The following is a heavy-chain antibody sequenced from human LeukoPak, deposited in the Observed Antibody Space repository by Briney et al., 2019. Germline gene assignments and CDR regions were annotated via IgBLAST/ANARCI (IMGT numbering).Heavy chain of an antibody. CDR3: ARDSMVTSYGMDV. CDR2: INHTGST. D-gene: IGHD5-18*01. J-gene: IGHJ6*02. CDR1: GGSFSNYY. Sequence: SETLSLTCAVYGGSFSNYYWSWIRQPPGKGLEWIGEINHTGSTNYNPSLRSRVTISVDTSKNQFSLKLSSVTAADTAVSYCARDSMVTSYGMDVWGQGTTVTVSS. V-gene: IGHV4-34*01.